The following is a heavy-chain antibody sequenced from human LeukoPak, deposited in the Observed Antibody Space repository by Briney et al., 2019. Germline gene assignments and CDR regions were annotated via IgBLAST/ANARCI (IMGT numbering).Heavy chain of an antibody. CDR3: ARERGGNDLFQIDY. Sequence: GRSLRLSCAASGFTFSSYAMHWVRQAPGKGLEWVAVISYDGSNKYYADSVKGRFTISRDNSKNTLYLQMNSLRAEDTAVYYCARERGGNDLFQIDYWGQGTLVTVSS. CDR1: GFTFSSYA. D-gene: IGHD1-1*01. V-gene: IGHV3-30*01. J-gene: IGHJ4*02. CDR2: ISYDGSNK.